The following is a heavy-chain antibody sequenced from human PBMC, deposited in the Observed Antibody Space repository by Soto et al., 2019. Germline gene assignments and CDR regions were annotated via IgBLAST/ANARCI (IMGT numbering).Heavy chain of an antibody. CDR3: ARTPRRSASDY. Sequence: SETLSLTCPVSGGSISCSTCFCGWIRQPPGKGLEWIGTVHYNGDTYFSPSLNSRVTIYIDASTNQFSLKLISVTAADTAIYFCARTPRRSASDYSRQAPLVTVSS. CDR1: GGSISCSTCF. J-gene: IGHJ4*02. CDR2: VHYNGDT. D-gene: IGHD6-6*01. V-gene: IGHV4-39*01.